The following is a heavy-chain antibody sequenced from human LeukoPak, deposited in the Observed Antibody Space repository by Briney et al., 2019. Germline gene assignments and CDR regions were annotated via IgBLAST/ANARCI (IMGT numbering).Heavy chain of an antibody. CDR1: GGSFSGYY. Sequence: SETLSLTCAVYGGSFSGYYWSWIRQPPGKGLEWIGEINHSGSTNYNPSLKSRVTISVDTSKNQFSLKLSSVTAADTAVYYCARGTVLSSRYYYGSGSPHYYYYMDVWGKGTTVTVSS. D-gene: IGHD3-10*01. J-gene: IGHJ6*03. CDR2: INHSGST. V-gene: IGHV4-34*01. CDR3: ARGTVLSSRYYYGSGSPHYYYYMDV.